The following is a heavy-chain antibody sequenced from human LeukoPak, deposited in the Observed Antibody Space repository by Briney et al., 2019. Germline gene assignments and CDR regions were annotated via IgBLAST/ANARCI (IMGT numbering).Heavy chain of an antibody. D-gene: IGHD2-21*01. CDR3: ARFTHGGDFDY. J-gene: IGHJ4*02. CDR1: GFTVSSTY. Sequence: GGSLRLSCAASGFTVSSTYMNWVRQAPGKGLEWLAVIYSGGSTSYADSVKGRFTISRDNSKNTLYLQMNSLRAEDTAVYYCARFTHGGDFDYWGQGTLVTVSS. CDR2: IYSGGST. V-gene: IGHV3-66*01.